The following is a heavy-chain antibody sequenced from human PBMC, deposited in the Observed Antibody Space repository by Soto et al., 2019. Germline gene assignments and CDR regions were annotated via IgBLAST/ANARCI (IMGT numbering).Heavy chain of an antibody. CDR1: GYTFTDFY. D-gene: IGHD1-1*01. Sequence: QEQLVQSGTEVKKPGASVTVSCKSSGYTFTDFYLHWLRQAPGQGLEWVGWNNPKTGDTKSSQKFQGRVTMSRDTSVSTAYIDLTSLTSDDTAMYYCATGTNGTTGWYHPWGQGTRVTVSS. J-gene: IGHJ5*02. V-gene: IGHV1-2*02. CDR3: ATGTNGTTGWYHP. CDR2: NNPKTGDT.